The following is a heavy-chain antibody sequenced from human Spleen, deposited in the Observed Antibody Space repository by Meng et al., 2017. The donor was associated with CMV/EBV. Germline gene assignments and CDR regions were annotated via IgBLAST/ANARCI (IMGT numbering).Heavy chain of an antibody. J-gene: IGHJ5*02. D-gene: IGHD3-16*01. CDR3: ARVREHTSLGNYWFDP. CDR2: IDHSGKS. V-gene: IGHV4-4*02. Sequence: GASITSSMWWTWVRRPPGKGLEWVGEIDHSGKSNSNPSLKSRLTLSLDTSNNHLSLRMTSVTAEDTAIYYCARVREHTSLGNYWFDPWGQGTLVTVSS. CDR1: GASITSSMW.